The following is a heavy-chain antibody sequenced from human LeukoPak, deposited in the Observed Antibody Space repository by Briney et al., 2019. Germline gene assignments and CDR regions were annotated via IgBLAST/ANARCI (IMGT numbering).Heavy chain of an antibody. Sequence: SETLSLTCSVSGDSIRSHYWSWIRQPPGKSPEWIGHVFFTGSTTYNPTLEGRVTISIDTSGSQFSLKLTSVTAADTAVYYCARVEWELLGAHLWGQGILLSVSS. CDR2: VFFTGST. D-gene: IGHD1-26*01. CDR3: ARVEWELLGAHL. CDR1: GDSIRSHY. V-gene: IGHV4-59*11. J-gene: IGHJ4*02.